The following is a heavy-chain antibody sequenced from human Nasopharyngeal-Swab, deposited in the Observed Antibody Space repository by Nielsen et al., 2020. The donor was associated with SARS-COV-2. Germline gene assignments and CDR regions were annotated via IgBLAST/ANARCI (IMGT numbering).Heavy chain of an antibody. CDR2: IYPGDSDT. CDR3: ARPKTRCSSTSCYAGDAFDI. Sequence: GGSLRLSCKGSGSSFTSYWIGWVRKMPGKGLEWMGIIYPGDSDTRYSPSFQGQVTISADKSISTAYLQWSSLKASDTPMYYCARPKTRCSSTSCYAGDAFDIWGQGTMVTVSS. V-gene: IGHV5-51*01. CDR1: GSSFTSYW. D-gene: IGHD2-2*01. J-gene: IGHJ3*02.